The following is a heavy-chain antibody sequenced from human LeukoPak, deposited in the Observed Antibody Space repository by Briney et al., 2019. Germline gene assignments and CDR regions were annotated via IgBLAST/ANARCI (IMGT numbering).Heavy chain of an antibody. D-gene: IGHD6-13*01. Sequence: VASVKVSCTASGYTFTNFDINWVRQAPGRGLEWMGWMNPVSGNAGSAQKFQGRVTLTRDTSISTAYMELSSLRSDDTAFYYCARAPMGAAALYWGQGTLVTVSS. V-gene: IGHV1-8*01. CDR1: GYTFTNFD. CDR3: ARAPMGAAALY. CDR2: MNPVSGNA. J-gene: IGHJ4*02.